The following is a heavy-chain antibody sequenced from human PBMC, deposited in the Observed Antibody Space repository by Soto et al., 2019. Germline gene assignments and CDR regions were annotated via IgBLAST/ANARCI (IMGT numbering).Heavy chain of an antibody. J-gene: IGHJ4*02. Sequence: ASAKVSCKASGFTFTSSAVQWVRQARGQRLEWIGWIVVGSGNTNYAQKFQERVTITRDMSTSTAYMELSSLRSEDTAVYYCAAVPGYYDSSGYSDYWGQGTLVTVSS. CDR3: AAVPGYYDSSGYSDY. CDR1: GFTFTSSA. V-gene: IGHV1-58*01. CDR2: IVVGSGNT. D-gene: IGHD3-22*01.